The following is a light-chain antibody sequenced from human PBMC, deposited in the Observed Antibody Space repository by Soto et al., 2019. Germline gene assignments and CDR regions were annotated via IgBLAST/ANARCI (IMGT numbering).Light chain of an antibody. Sequence: AIQITQSPSSLSASVGDRVTITCRASQAIGNDLSWYQQKPGKAPNLLSFAASTLQSGVPSRFSGSGSGTDFTLTISSLQPEDFATYYCLQDYNYPLTFGQGTKLEIK. CDR1: QAIGND. CDR2: AAS. V-gene: IGKV1-6*01. CDR3: LQDYNYPLT. J-gene: IGKJ2*01.